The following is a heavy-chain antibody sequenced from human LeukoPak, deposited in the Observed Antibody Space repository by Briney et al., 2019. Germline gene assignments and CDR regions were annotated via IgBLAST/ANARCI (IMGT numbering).Heavy chain of an antibody. CDR1: GGSISSGGYY. Sequence: KASQTLSLTCTVSGGSISSGGYYWSWIRQPAGKGLEWIGRIYTSGSTNYNPSLKSRVTISVDTSKNQFSLKLSSVTAADTAVYYCARYLSGDGGGWFDPWGQGTLVTVSS. D-gene: IGHD5-12*01. J-gene: IGHJ5*02. V-gene: IGHV4-61*02. CDR2: IYTSGST. CDR3: ARYLSGDGGGWFDP.